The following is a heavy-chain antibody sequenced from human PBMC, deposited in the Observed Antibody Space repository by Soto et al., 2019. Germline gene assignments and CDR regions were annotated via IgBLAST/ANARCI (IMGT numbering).Heavy chain of an antibody. V-gene: IGHV1-69*12. D-gene: IGHD2-21*02. Sequence: QVQLAQSGAEVKKPGSSVKVSCNASGGHCRSESINWVRRAPGQGLEWMGGIIPFFGTSEYAQKFQGRLRITADESTTTAYMELSSLRSQDTAVYYCARGHAFSGNSDAYDIWGQGTMVIVS. CDR2: IIPFFGTS. CDR1: GGHCRSES. CDR3: ARGHAFSGNSDAYDI. J-gene: IGHJ3*02.